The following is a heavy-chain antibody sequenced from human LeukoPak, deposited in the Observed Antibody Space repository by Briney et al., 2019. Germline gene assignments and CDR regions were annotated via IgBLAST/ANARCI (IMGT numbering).Heavy chain of an antibody. Sequence: GASVKVSCKASGYSFNSQGMNWVRQAPGQGLEWMGWINTGSGNPTYAQGFTGRFVFSLDSSVSTAYLQISNLMPEDTAKYYCAREILRFDIWGQGTMVIVSP. CDR3: AREILRFDI. J-gene: IGHJ3*02. CDR2: INTGSGNP. CDR1: GYSFNSQG. V-gene: IGHV7-4-1*02.